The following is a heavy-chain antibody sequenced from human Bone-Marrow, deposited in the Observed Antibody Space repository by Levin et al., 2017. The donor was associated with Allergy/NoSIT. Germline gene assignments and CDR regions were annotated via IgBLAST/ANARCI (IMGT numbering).Heavy chain of an antibody. CDR1: AFGSSDSA. CDR2: IRPKSKNYAT. Sequence: GGSLRLSCAATAFGSSDSAIHWVRQASGRGLEWIGRIRPKSKNYATEYAVSLRGRFTISREDSKKTAYLQIHSVKVDDTALYYCTRLNCGGDCPSSDFWGQGTLVTVSS. D-gene: IGHD2-21*01. J-gene: IGHJ4*02. V-gene: IGHV3-73*01. CDR3: TRLNCGGDCPSSDF.